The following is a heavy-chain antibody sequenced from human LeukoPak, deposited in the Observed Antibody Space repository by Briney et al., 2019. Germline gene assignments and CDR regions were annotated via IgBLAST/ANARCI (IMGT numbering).Heavy chain of an antibody. Sequence: QPGGSLRLSCAASGFTFSSYDMHWVRQATGKGLEWVSAIGTAGDTYYPGSVKGRFTISRENAKNSLYLQMNSLRAEDTAVYYCARGSCSGGSCYLIDNWGQGSLVTVSS. CDR2: IGTAGDT. D-gene: IGHD2-15*01. CDR1: GFTFSSYD. V-gene: IGHV3-13*04. J-gene: IGHJ4*02. CDR3: ARGSCSGGSCYLIDN.